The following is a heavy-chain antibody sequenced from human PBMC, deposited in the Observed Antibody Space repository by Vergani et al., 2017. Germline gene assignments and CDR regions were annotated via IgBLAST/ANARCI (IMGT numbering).Heavy chain of an antibody. V-gene: IGHV3-21*05. CDR3: ARDPDDYYYGMDV. D-gene: IGHD1-14*01. CDR1: GFTFSSYS. J-gene: IGHJ6*02. CDR2: ISSSSSYI. Sequence: EVQLVESGGGLVQPGGSLRLSCAASGFTFSSYSMNWVRQAPGKGLEWVSYISSSSSYIYYADSVKGRFTISRDNAKNSLYLQMNSLRAEDTAVYYCARDPDDYYYGMDVWGQGTTVTVSS.